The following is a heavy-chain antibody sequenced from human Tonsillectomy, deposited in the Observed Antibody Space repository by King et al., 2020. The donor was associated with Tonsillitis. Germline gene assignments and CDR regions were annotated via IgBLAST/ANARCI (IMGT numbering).Heavy chain of an antibody. CDR3: ARGRSLPGVVTATRDY. V-gene: IGHV4-34*01. D-gene: IGHD2-15*01. J-gene: IGHJ4*02. CDR1: GGSFSGYY. Sequence: VQLQQWGAGLLKPSETLSLTCAIYGGSFSGYYWSWIRQPPGKGLEWIGEINHSGSTNYNPSLKSRVTISIDKSKNQFSLKLSSVTAADTAVYYCARGRSLPGVVTATRDYWGQGTLVTVSS. CDR2: INHSGST.